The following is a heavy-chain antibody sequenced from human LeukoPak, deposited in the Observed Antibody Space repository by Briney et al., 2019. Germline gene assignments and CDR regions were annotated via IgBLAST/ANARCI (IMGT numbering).Heavy chain of an antibody. J-gene: IGHJ4*02. CDR3: AREIVSAWLRRGSYYAVDY. V-gene: IGHV1-46*01. Sequence: GASVKVSCKASGYTFTSYYMHWVRQAPGQGLEWMGIINPSGGSTSYAQKFQGRVTMTRDTSTSTVYMELSSLRSEDTAVYYCAREIVSAWLRRGSYYAVDYWGQGTLVTVSS. CDR2: INPSGGST. CDR1: GYTFTSYY. D-gene: IGHD1-26*01.